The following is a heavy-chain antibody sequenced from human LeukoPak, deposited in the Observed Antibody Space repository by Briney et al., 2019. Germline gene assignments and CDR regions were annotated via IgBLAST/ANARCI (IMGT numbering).Heavy chain of an antibody. D-gene: IGHD3-22*01. CDR2: VYYSGST. CDR3: AREAYYYDSSGPNWSDAFDI. Sequence: SQTLSLTCTVSGGSISSGGYYWSWIRQHPGKGLEWIGYVYYSGSTYYNPSLKSRVTISVDTSKNQFSLKLSSVTAADTAVYYCAREAYYYDSSGPNWSDAFDIWGQGTMVTVSS. J-gene: IGHJ3*02. CDR1: GGSISSGGYY. V-gene: IGHV4-31*03.